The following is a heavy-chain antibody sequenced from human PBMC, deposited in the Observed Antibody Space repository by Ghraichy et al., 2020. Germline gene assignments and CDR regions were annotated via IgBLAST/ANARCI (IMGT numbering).Heavy chain of an antibody. CDR1: GFTFSSYA. CDR3: ARFGFGKMSYFDS. Sequence: GGSLRLSCAASGFTFSSYAMSWVRQAPGKGLEWVSDISGGADSTYYADSVKGRFSISRDNSKNTLYVQMNSLRVEDTAVYYCARFGFGKMSYFDSWGQGTLVTVSS. J-gene: IGHJ4*02. CDR2: ISGGADST. V-gene: IGHV3-23*01. D-gene: IGHD3-16*01.